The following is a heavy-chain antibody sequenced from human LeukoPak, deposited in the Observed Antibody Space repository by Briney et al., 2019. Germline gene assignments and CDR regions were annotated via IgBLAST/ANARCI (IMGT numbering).Heavy chain of an antibody. CDR2: IYYSGST. CDR1: GGSISSSSYY. Sequence: SETLSLTCTVSGGSISSSSYYWGWIRQPPGKGLEWIGCIYYSGSTYYNPSLKSRVTISVDTSKNQFSLKLSSVTAADTAVYYCARDGYSGYDPPYYYYGMDVWGQGTTVTVSS. J-gene: IGHJ6*02. V-gene: IGHV4-39*07. D-gene: IGHD5-12*01. CDR3: ARDGYSGYDPPYYYYGMDV.